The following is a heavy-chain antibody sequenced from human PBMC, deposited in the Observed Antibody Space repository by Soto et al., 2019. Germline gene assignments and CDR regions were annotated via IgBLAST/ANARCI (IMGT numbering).Heavy chain of an antibody. D-gene: IGHD6-13*01. CDR2: ISGSGESI. Sequence: EVHLSESGGGLVQPGESLRISCAASGFIFSDYAMTWVRQAPGRGLEWVAGISGSGESIYYVDSVEGRFTISRDNSKNTLYLQMNSLRGEDTAVYYCARDRHGSDWYTYYFYTLAVWGQGTTVTVSS. CDR1: GFIFSDYA. V-gene: IGHV3-23*01. J-gene: IGHJ6*02. CDR3: ARDRHGSDWYTYYFYTLAV.